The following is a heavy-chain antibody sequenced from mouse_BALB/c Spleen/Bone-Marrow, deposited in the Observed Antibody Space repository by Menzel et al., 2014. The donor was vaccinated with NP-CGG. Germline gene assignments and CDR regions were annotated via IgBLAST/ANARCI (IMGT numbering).Heavy chain of an antibody. CDR3: ARLDGYYVAMDY. CDR2: IYPYNGGT. CDR1: GYTFTDYN. D-gene: IGHD2-3*01. V-gene: IGHV1S29*02. J-gene: IGHJ4*01. Sequence: EVQLVESGPELVKPGASVKISCKASGYTFTDYNMHWVKQSHGKSLGWIGYIYPYNGGTGYNQKFKSKATLTVDNSSSTAYMELRSLTSEDSAVYYCARLDGYYVAMDYWGQGTSVTVSS.